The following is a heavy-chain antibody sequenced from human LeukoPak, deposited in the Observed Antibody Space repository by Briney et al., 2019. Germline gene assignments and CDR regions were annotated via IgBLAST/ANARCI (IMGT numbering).Heavy chain of an antibody. D-gene: IGHD2-2*01. CDR1: GYTFTSYG. V-gene: IGHV1-18*01. CDR2: ISAYNGNT. CDR3: ARGNDQLLPDAFDI. J-gene: IGHJ3*02. Sequence: GATVKVSCKASGYTFTSYGISWVRQAPGQGLEWMGWISAYNGNTNYAQKLQGRVTMTTDTSTSTAYMELRSLRSDDTAVYYCARGNDQLLPDAFDIWGQGTMVTVSS.